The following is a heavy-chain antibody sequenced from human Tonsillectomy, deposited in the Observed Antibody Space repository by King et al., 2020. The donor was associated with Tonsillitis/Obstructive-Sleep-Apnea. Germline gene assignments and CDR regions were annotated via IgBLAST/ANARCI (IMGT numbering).Heavy chain of an antibody. CDR3: ARPQYYDFWSGSGGGWFDP. J-gene: IGHJ5*02. CDR1: GGSISSSSYY. CDR2: IYYSGSI. V-gene: IGHV4-39*01. D-gene: IGHD3-3*01. Sequence: VQLQESGPGLVKPSETLSLTCTVSGGSISSSSYYWGWIRQPPGKGLEWMGGIYYSGSIYYNPSLKSRVTISVDTSKNQFSLKLSSVTAADTAVYYCARPQYYDFWSGSGGGWFDPWGQGTLVTVSS.